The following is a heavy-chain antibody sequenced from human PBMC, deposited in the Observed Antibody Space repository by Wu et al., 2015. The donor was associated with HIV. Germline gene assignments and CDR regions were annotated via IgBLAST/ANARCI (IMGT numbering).Heavy chain of an antibody. CDR2: IIPIFGPP. V-gene: IGHV1-69*13. CDR1: GYTFTNYD. CDR3: ARSRRYYYESSGFAYLDY. J-gene: IGHJ4*02. D-gene: IGHD3-22*01. Sequence: QVQLVQSGAEVKKPGASVKVSCKASGYTFTNYDISWVRQAPGQGLEWMGRIIPIFGPPNYAQSFKGRVKITADAATTTSYMELSSLRSEDTAVYYCARSRRYYYESSGFAYLDYWGQGTLVTVSS.